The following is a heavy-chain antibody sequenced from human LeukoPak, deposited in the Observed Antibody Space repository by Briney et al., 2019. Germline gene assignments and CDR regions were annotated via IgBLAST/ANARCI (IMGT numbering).Heavy chain of an antibody. CDR2: IVVGSGNT. CDR1: GFTFTSSS. V-gene: IGHV1-58*02. CDR3: AAVGGGIAAARDFDY. D-gene: IGHD6-13*01. Sequence: ASVKVSCKASGFTFTSSSMQWVRQARGQRLEWIGWIVVGSGNTNYAQKFQERVTITRDMSTSTAYMELSSLRSEDTAVYYCAAVGGGIAAARDFDYWGQGTLVTVSS. J-gene: IGHJ4*02.